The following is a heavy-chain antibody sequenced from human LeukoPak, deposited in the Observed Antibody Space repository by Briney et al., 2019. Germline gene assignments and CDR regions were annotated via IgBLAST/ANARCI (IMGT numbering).Heavy chain of an antibody. D-gene: IGHD5-18*01. Sequence: GASVKVSCKASGYTFTGYYMHWVRQAPGQGLEWMGWINPNSGVTNYAQKFQGRVTMTRDTPISTAYMELSRLRSDDTAVYYCARDSQLWFFGDAFDIWGQGTMVTVSS. CDR1: GYTFTGYY. J-gene: IGHJ3*02. V-gene: IGHV1-2*02. CDR3: ARDSQLWFFGDAFDI. CDR2: INPNSGVT.